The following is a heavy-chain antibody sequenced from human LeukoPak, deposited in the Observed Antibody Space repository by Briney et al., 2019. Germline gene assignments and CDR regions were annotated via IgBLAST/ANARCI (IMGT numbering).Heavy chain of an antibody. D-gene: IGHD6-13*01. CDR3: ASYSSSRPLHYFDY. J-gene: IGHJ4*02. V-gene: IGHV4-39*07. CDR1: GGSISSSSYY. CDR2: IYYSGST. Sequence: PSETLSLTCTVSGGSISSSSYYWGWIRQPPGKGLEWIGSIYYSGSTYYNPSLKSRVTISVDTSKNQFSLKLSSVTAADTAVYYCASYSSSRPLHYFDYWGQGTLVTVSS.